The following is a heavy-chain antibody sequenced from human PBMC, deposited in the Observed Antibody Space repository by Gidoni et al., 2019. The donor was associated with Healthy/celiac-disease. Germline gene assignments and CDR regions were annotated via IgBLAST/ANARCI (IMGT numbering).Heavy chain of an antibody. Sequence: QLVQSGAEVKKPGASVKVSCKASGYPFTGYYMHWVRQAPGQGLEWMGWINPNSGGTNYAQKFQGRVTMTRDTSISTAYMELSRLRSDDTAVYYCARDLRGDGYIPDAFDIWGQGTMVTVSS. J-gene: IGHJ3*02. D-gene: IGHD3-10*01. CDR3: ARDLRGDGYIPDAFDI. V-gene: IGHV1-2*02. CDR1: GYPFTGYY. CDR2: INPNSGGT.